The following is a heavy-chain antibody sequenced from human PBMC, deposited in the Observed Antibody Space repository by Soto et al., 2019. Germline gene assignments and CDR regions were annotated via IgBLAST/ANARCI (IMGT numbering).Heavy chain of an antibody. CDR3: ARDLVYDFWSSYLPISLYYYYGMDV. D-gene: IGHD3-3*01. V-gene: IGHV1-18*04. CDR1: GYTFTSYG. CDR2: ISAYNGNT. J-gene: IGHJ6*02. Sequence: ASVKVSCKASGYTFTSYGISWVRQAPGQGLEWMGWISAYNGNTNYAQKLQGRVTMTTDTSTSTAYMELRSLRSDDTAVYYCARDLVYDFWSSYLPISLYYYYGMDVWGQGTTVTVSS.